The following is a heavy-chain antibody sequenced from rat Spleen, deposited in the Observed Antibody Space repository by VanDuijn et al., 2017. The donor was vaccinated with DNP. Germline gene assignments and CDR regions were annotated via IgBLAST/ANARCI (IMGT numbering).Heavy chain of an antibody. Sequence: EVQLVESGGGLVQPGRSLKLSCAASGFTFSDYAMAWVRQSPKKGLEWVATIIYDGSSTYYRDSVKGRFTISRDNAKSTLYLQMNSLRSEDMATYYCARSPYSGYNWGFAYWGQGTLVTVSS. CDR1: GFTFSDYA. CDR2: IIYDGSST. V-gene: IGHV5-7*01. J-gene: IGHJ3*01. CDR3: ARSPYSGYNWGFAY. D-gene: IGHD1-9*01.